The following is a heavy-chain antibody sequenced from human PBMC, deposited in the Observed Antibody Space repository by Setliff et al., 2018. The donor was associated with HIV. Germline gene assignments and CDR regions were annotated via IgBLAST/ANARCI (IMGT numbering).Heavy chain of an antibody. CDR2: IIPIFGTT. J-gene: IGHJ5*02. CDR1: GGTFSSYT. Sequence: GASVKVSCKASGGTFSSYTISWVRQAPGQGLEWMGGIIPIFGTTNYAQKFQGRLVMTTNTSTTTAFMELSSLRSDDTALYFCARGWGLWFGQLSILPLDPWGQGTLVTVSS. D-gene: IGHD3-10*01. CDR3: ARGWGLWFGQLSILPLDP. V-gene: IGHV1-69*05.